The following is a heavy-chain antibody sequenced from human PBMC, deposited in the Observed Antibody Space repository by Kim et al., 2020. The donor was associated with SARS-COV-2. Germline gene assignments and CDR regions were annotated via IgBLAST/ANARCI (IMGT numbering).Heavy chain of an antibody. Sequence: SETLSLTCTVSGGSISSSSYYWGWIRQPPGKGLEWIGSIYYSGSTYYNPSLKSRVTISVDTSKNQFSLKLSSVTAADTAVYYCARRGFGELLGTFDYWGQGTLVTVSS. J-gene: IGHJ4*02. CDR3: ARRGFGELLGTFDY. D-gene: IGHD3-10*01. CDR1: GGSISSSSYY. V-gene: IGHV4-39*01. CDR2: IYYSGST.